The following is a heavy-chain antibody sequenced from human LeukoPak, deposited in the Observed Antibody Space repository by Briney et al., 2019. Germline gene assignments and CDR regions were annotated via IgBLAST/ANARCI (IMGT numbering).Heavy chain of an antibody. J-gene: IGHJ4*02. D-gene: IGHD2-15*01. V-gene: IGHV4-34*01. CDR2: INHSGST. Sequence: PSETLSLTCAVYGGSFSGYYWSWIRQPPGKGLKWIGEINHSGSTNYNPSLKSRVTISVDTSKNQFSLKLSSVTAADTAVYYCASRDCSGGSCQNFDYWGQGTLVTVSS. CDR3: ASRDCSGGSCQNFDY. CDR1: GGSFSGYY.